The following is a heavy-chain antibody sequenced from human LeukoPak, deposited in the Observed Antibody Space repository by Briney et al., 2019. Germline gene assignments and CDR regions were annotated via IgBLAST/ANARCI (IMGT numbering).Heavy chain of an antibody. CDR2: ISSSGGNT. D-gene: IGHD2-2*01. Sequence: PGGSLRLSCSASGFTFSSFAMHWVRQAPGKGLEYVSAISSSGGNTYYADSVKGRFTVSRDNSKNTLYLQMSSLRAEDTAVYYCAAYCSSVSDTSCYGGDSFDIWGQGTMVTVSS. CDR1: GFTFSSFA. J-gene: IGHJ3*02. V-gene: IGHV3-64D*06. CDR3: AAYCSSVSDTSCYGGDSFDI.